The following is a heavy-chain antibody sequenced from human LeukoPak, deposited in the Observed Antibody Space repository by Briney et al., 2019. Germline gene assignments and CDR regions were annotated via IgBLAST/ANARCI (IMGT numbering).Heavy chain of an antibody. D-gene: IGHD3-10*01. CDR3: AKSGGLSGSGRLAMDV. V-gene: IGHV3-23*01. Sequence: GGSLRLSCAASGFTFSSYAMSWVRQAPGKGLEWVSAISGSGGSTYYADSVKGRFTISRDNSKNTLYLQMNSLRAEDTAVYYCAKSGGLSGSGRLAMDVWGQGTTVTVSS. CDR2: ISGSGGST. CDR1: GFTFSSYA. J-gene: IGHJ6*02.